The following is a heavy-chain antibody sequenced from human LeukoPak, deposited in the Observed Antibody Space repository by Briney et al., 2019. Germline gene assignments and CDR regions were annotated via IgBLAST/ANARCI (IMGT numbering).Heavy chain of an antibody. Sequence: PGGSLRLSCAASGFTFSDYSMNWVRQAPGRGLEWVASVNTVSSYIYYADSMRGRFTISGDNAKNSLLLQMNSLRAEDTAVYYCARLRRNSDRSNFFYYYDHWGQGTLVTVSS. CDR1: GFTFSDYS. CDR2: VNTVSSYI. V-gene: IGHV3-21*01. D-gene: IGHD3-22*01. CDR3: ARLRRNSDRSNFFYYYDH. J-gene: IGHJ4*02.